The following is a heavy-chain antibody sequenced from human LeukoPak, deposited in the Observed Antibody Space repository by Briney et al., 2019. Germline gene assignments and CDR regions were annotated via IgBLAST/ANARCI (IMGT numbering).Heavy chain of an antibody. CDR1: GYTFTSYD. CDR2: MNPNSGNT. D-gene: IGHD3-22*01. V-gene: IGHV1-8*01. Sequence: GSVKVSCKASGYTFTSYDINWVRQATGQGLEWMGWMNPNSGNTGYAQKFQGRVTMTRNTSISTAYMELSSLRSEDTAVYYCARAHSYYDSSGYYSLDAFDIWGQGTMVTVSS. J-gene: IGHJ3*02. CDR3: ARAHSYYDSSGYYSLDAFDI.